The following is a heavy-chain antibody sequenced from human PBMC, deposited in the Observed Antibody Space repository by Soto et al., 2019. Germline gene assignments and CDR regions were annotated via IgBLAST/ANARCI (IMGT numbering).Heavy chain of an antibody. CDR1: GYRFTDKY. Sequence: GASVKVSCKASGYRFTDKYIHWVRQAPGQGLDWMGWINSDSGDRKYAQKFQGWVTMTRDTSISTAYMELSSLTSDDTALYYCARDSGSGWSLDYWGQGSLVTSP. V-gene: IGHV1-2*04. CDR2: INSDSGDR. CDR3: ARDSGSGWSLDY. D-gene: IGHD6-19*01. J-gene: IGHJ4*02.